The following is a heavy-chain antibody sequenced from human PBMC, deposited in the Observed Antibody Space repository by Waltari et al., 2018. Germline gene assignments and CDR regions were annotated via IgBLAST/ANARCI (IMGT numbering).Heavy chain of an antibody. CDR2: IIPIFGTA. CDR3: ARDSYYYDSSLGDP. J-gene: IGHJ5*02. V-gene: IGHV1-69*05. D-gene: IGHD3-22*01. CDR1: GGTFSSYA. Sequence: QAQLVQSGAEVRKPGSSVKVSCKASGGTFSSYAISWVRQAPGQGLEWMGGIIPIFGTANYAQKFQGRVTITTDESTSTAYMELSSLRSEDTAVYYCARDSYYYDSSLGDPWGQGTLVTVSS.